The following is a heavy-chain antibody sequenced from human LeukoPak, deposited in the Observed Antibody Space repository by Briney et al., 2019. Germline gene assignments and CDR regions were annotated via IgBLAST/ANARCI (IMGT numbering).Heavy chain of an antibody. CDR3: ARERVGAKDY. J-gene: IGHJ4*02. CDR1: GFTLSSYS. V-gene: IGHV3-48*02. CDR2: ISSSSSMI. Sequence: PGGSLRLSCAASGFTLSSYSMSWVRQATGKGLEWVSYISSSSSMIYYADSVKGRFTISRDNAKNSLYLQMSSLRDEDTAVYYCARERVGAKDYWGQGTLVTVSS. D-gene: IGHD1-26*01.